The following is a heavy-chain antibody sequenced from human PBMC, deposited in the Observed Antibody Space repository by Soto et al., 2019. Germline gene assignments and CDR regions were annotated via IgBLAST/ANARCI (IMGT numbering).Heavy chain of an antibody. Sequence: SVKVSCKTSRYTFSNYIIHWVRQAPGLGLEWMGWVSADNGGSKLSQKFQGRVTMSRDTFANTVYMEVTSLRYEDTAVYYWAGVHYYDYVSGSHRPDRSYFDTWGQGTLGTVSS. CDR2: VSADNGGS. J-gene: IGHJ5*02. CDR1: RYTFSNYI. V-gene: IGHV1-3*01. CDR3: AGVHYYDYVSGSHRPDRSYFDT. D-gene: IGHD3-16*02.